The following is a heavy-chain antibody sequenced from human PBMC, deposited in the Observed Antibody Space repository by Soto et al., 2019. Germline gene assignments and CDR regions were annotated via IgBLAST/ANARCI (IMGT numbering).Heavy chain of an antibody. CDR1: GGSVSSGSYS. D-gene: IGHD2-15*01. V-gene: IGHV4-61*01. CDR3: ARDWVALDY. J-gene: IGHJ4*02. CDR2: IYYSGST. Sequence: QVQLQESGPGLVKPSETLSLTCTVSGGSVSSGSYSWSWIRQPPGKGLEWIGYIYYSGSTNYNPSLKSRVTISVDTSKNQFSLKLSSVTAADTAVYYCARDWVALDYWGQGTLVTVSS.